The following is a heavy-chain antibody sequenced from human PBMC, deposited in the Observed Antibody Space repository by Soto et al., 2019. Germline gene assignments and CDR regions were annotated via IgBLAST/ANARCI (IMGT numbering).Heavy chain of an antibody. CDR2: IIPIFTRT. Sequence: QLQLVQSGTEVKEPGSSVKVSCKASGGTFSTSSFVWVRQGPGQGLEWMGGIIPIFTRTNFAQKFQGRVTFSADESTRTTSMELRSLTSEDTAIYYCARDVVRSTAGESWRQGTLVTVSS. CDR3: ARDVVRSTAGES. V-gene: IGHV1-69*01. CDR1: GGTFSTSS. J-gene: IGHJ5*02. D-gene: IGHD2-15*01.